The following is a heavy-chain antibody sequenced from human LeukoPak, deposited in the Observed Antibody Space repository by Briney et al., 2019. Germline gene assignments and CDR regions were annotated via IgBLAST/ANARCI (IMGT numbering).Heavy chain of an antibody. Sequence: PGGSLRLSCAASGFTFSSYSMNWVRQAPGKGLEWVSSISSSSSYIYYADAVKGRFTISRDNAKNSLYLQMNSLRAEDTAVYYCAELGITMIGGVWGKGTTVTISS. CDR2: ISSSSSYI. J-gene: IGHJ6*04. CDR3: AELGITMIGGV. D-gene: IGHD3-10*02. CDR1: GFTFSSYS. V-gene: IGHV3-21*01.